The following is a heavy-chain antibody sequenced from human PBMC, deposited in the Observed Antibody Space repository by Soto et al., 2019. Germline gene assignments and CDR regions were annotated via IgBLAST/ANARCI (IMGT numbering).Heavy chain of an antibody. V-gene: IGHV4-34*01. CDR2: INHSGST. Sequence: SETLSLTCAVYGGSFSGYYWSWIRKPPGKGLEWIGEINHSGSTNYNPSLKSRVTISVDTSKNQFSLKLSSVTAADTAVYYCARRKWFGLYYYYYGMDVWGQGTTVTVSS. J-gene: IGHJ6*02. CDR3: ARRKWFGLYYYYYGMDV. CDR1: GGSFSGYY. D-gene: IGHD3-10*01.